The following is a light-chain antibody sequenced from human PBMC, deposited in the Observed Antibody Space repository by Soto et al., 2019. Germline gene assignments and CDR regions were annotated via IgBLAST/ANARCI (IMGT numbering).Light chain of an antibody. CDR1: QGISKY. CDR3: QKYNSAPLT. J-gene: IGKJ4*01. CDR2: DAS. Sequence: DIQMTQSPSSLSAPVGDRVTITYRASQGISKYLAWYQQKPGKDPKLLIYDASTLQSGVPSRFSGSGSGTDFTLTISSLQPEDVATYYCQKYNSAPLTFGGGTKVEIK. V-gene: IGKV1-27*01.